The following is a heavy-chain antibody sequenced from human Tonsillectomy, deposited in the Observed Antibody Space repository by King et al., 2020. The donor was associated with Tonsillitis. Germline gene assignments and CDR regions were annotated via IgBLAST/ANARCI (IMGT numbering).Heavy chain of an antibody. Sequence: QLVQSGAEVKKPGASVKVSCKASGYTFIGYYMHWVRQAPGQGLEWLGWINPNGGGTNYAQKFQGRVTMTRDTSISTAYMELSRVGSDDTAVYFCVRDSRRGVVPWGQGTLVTVSP. CDR2: INPNGGGT. J-gene: IGHJ5*02. CDR3: VRDSRRGVVP. D-gene: IGHD2-15*01. V-gene: IGHV1-2*02. CDR1: GYTFIGYY.